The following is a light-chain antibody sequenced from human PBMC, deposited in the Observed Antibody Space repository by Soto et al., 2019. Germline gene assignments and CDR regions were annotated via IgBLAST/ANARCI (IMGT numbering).Light chain of an antibody. CDR3: QQYYSTPLT. J-gene: IGKJ1*01. Sequence: DIVMTQSPASLAVSLGERTTINCKSSQNILYSSNNKNYLAWYQQKPGLPPKLLIYWASTRESGVPDRFSGSGSGTDFTLTISSLQAEDVAVYYCQQYYSTPLTFGQGTKVEIK. CDR2: WAS. V-gene: IGKV4-1*01. CDR1: QNILYSSNNKNY.